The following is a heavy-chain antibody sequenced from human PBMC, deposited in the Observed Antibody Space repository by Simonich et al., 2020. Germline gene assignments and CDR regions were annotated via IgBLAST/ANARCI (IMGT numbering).Heavy chain of an antibody. CDR3: AREGLGTAYYYYMDV. CDR2: IKQEEIEK. J-gene: IGHJ6*03. Sequence: EVQLVGSGGGLVQPGGSLRLSCAASGFTFSSYWMSWVRQAPGKGLEWVANIKQEEIEKYYVDSVKGRFTISIDNAKNSRYLQMNSLRAEDTAVYYCAREGLGTAYYYYMDVWGKGTTVTVSS. CDR1: GFTFSSYW. V-gene: IGHV3-7*01. D-gene: IGHD7-27*01.